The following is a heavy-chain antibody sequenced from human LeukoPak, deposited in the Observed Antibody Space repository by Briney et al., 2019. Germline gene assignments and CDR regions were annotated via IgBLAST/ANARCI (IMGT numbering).Heavy chain of an antibody. D-gene: IGHD5-18*01. CDR2: IYYSGST. J-gene: IGHJ4*02. CDR3: ARLNPQYSRFDY. CDR1: GGSISSYY. V-gene: IGHV4-59*01. Sequence: ASETLSLTCTVSGGSISSYYWSWIRQPSGKGLEWIGYIYYSGSTNYNPSLKSRVTISVDTSKNQFSLKLSSVTAADTAVYYCARLNPQYSRFDYWGQGTLVTVSS.